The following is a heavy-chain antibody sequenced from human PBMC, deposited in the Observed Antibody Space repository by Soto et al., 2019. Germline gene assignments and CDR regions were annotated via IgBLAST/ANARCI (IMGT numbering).Heavy chain of an antibody. J-gene: IGHJ3*02. CDR3: ASSGDRDAFDI. CDR2: ISYDGSNK. CDR1: GSTLSSYA. V-gene: IGHV3-30*04. Sequence: GGSRRLSGAASGSTLSSYAMHWVRRAPGKGLEWVAVISYDGSNKYYADSVKGRFTISRDNSKNTLYLQMNSLRAEDTAVYYCASSGDRDAFDIWGQGTMVTVSS. D-gene: IGHD3-10*01.